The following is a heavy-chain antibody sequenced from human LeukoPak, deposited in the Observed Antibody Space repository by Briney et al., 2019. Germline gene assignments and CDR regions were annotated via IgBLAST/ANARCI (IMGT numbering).Heavy chain of an antibody. D-gene: IGHD2-2*01. Sequence: GGSLRLSCAASGSTFRSYGMHWVRQAPGKGLEWVAVIWYDGSSKYCADSVKGRFSISRDNSKNTLYLQMNSLRAEDTALYYCARDTTYCSSTSCTIDYWGQGTLVTVSS. CDR1: GSTFRSYG. CDR2: IWYDGSSK. J-gene: IGHJ4*02. CDR3: ARDTTYCSSTSCTIDY. V-gene: IGHV3-33*01.